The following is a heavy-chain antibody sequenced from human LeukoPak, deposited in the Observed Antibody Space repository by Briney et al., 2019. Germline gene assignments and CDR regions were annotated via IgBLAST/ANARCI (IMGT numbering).Heavy chain of an antibody. CDR2: MNPNNGDT. J-gene: IGHJ4*02. CDR3: ARELRMVAFGGVVAF. V-gene: IGHV1-8*02. D-gene: IGHD3-16*02. Sequence: VKVSCKASGYTFTSYGISWVRQAPGQGLEWMGWMNPNNGDTGYAQKFEGRVTMTSNSSTSTAFLELSSLKFGDTAVYYCARELRMVAFGGVVAFWGQGTLVTVSS. CDR1: GYTFTSYG.